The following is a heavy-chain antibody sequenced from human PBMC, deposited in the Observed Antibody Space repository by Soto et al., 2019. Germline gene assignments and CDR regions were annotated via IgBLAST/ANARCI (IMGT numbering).Heavy chain of an antibody. Sequence: ASVKVSCKASGYTFTNYGISWVRQAPGQGLEWMGWISVYNGNTNYEQKLQGRLTMTTDTSTSTAYVELRSLRSDDTAVYYCARDVPSFYTILGVSRPGMDVWGQGTTVTVSS. CDR3: ARDVPSFYTILGVSRPGMDV. CDR1: GYTFTNYG. D-gene: IGHD3-3*01. J-gene: IGHJ6*02. CDR2: ISVYNGNT. V-gene: IGHV1-18*01.